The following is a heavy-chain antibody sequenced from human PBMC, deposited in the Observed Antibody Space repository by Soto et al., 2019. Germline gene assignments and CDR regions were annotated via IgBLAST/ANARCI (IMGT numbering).Heavy chain of an antibody. Sequence: ASVKVSCKASGYTFTSYGISWVRQAPGQGLEWMGWISAYNGNTNYAQKLQGRVTMTTDTSTSTAYMELRSLRSDDTAVYYCARAEFLEWSLSWFDPWGQGTLVTVSS. J-gene: IGHJ5*02. CDR1: GYTFTSYG. D-gene: IGHD3-3*01. CDR3: ARAEFLEWSLSWFDP. CDR2: ISAYNGNT. V-gene: IGHV1-18*01.